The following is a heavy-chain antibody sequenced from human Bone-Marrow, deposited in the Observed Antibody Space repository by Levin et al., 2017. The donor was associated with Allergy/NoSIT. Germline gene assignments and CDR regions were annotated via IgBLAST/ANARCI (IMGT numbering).Heavy chain of an antibody. CDR2: INSDGSST. Sequence: HTGGSLRLSCAASGFTLSSYWMHWVRQAPGKGLVWVSRINSDGSSTRYVDSVKGRFTISRDNAKNTLYLQMNSLRAEDTAVYYCARGLGYCSGGTCYSVLGDYWGQGTLVTVSS. D-gene: IGHD2-15*01. J-gene: IGHJ4*02. CDR1: GFTLSSYW. V-gene: IGHV3-74*01. CDR3: ARGLGYCSGGTCYSVLGDY.